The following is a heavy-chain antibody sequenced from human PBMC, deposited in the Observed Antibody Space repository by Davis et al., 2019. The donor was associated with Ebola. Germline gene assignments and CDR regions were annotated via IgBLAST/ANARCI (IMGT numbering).Heavy chain of an antibody. D-gene: IGHD2-15*01. CDR3: AKVGFVVVVAGPFDY. V-gene: IGHV3-30-3*01. Sequence: GGSLRLSCAASGFTFSSYAMHWVRQAPGKGLEWVAVISYDGSNKYYADSVKGRFTISRDNSKNTLYLQTNSLRAEDTAVYYCAKVGFVVVVAGPFDYWGQGTLVTVSS. CDR2: ISYDGSNK. J-gene: IGHJ4*02. CDR1: GFTFSSYA.